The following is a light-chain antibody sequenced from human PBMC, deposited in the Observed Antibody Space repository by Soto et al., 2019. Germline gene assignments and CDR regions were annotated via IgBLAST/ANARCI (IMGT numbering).Light chain of an antibody. CDR1: QPINSN. J-gene: IGKJ4*01. V-gene: IGKV3-15*01. CDR2: SAS. CDR3: QQYISWPSLT. Sequence: EIVLTQSPATLSASPGERATLSCRASQPINSNLAWYQQNPGQAPRLVIYSASTRATGIPARFSGSGSGTEFTLTISRLQSEDFAIYYCQQYISWPSLTFGGGTRVEIK.